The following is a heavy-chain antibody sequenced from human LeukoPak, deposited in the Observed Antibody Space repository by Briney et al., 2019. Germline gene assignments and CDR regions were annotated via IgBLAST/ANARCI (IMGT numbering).Heavy chain of an antibody. Sequence: ASVKVSCKASGYTFTIYGINWVRQAPGQGLEWMGIINPSGGSTSYAQKFQGRVTMTRDTSTSTVYMELSSLRSEDTAVYYCARAPGSGWHMAFDIWGQGTMVTVSS. CDR3: ARAPGSGWHMAFDI. CDR1: GYTFTIYG. V-gene: IGHV1-46*01. D-gene: IGHD6-19*01. J-gene: IGHJ3*02. CDR2: INPSGGST.